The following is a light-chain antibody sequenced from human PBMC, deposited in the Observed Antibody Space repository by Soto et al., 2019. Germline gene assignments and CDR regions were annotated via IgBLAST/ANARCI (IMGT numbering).Light chain of an antibody. CDR2: SAS. V-gene: IGKV3-11*01. Sequence: IGGTQSPATLSVSPGERATLSCRASQSISNYLAWYQPRPGQDPRLLIYSASNRATGIPVRFSGSGSGTDFTLTNSSLEPEDFAVYYCPQRSTWPQTCGQGTKLEI. CDR1: QSISNY. J-gene: IGKJ2*01. CDR3: PQRSTWPQT.